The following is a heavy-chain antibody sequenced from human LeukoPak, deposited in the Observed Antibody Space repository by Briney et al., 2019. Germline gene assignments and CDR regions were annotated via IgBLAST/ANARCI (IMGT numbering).Heavy chain of an antibody. CDR1: GFTLSSYG. CDR3: AKDLRGYSYGDLIDY. D-gene: IGHD5-18*01. Sequence: GRSLRLSCAASGFTLSSYGMHWVRQAPGKGLEWEAVISYDGSNKYYADSVKGRFTISRDNSKNTLYLQMNSLRAEDTAVYYCAKDLRGYSYGDLIDYWGQGTLVTVSS. CDR2: ISYDGSNK. V-gene: IGHV3-30*18. J-gene: IGHJ4*02.